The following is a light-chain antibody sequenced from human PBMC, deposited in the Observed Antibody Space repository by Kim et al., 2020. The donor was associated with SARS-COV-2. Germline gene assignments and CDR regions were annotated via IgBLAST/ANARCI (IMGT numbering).Light chain of an antibody. CDR1: QSVSSN. Sequence: EIVMTQSPATLSVSPGERATLSCRASQSVSSNLAWYQQKPGQAPRLLIYGASTRATGIPARFSGSGSGTEFTLTISSLQSEDFAVYYCQQYNTWPPWTFGQGT. CDR2: GAS. CDR3: QQYNTWPPWT. V-gene: IGKV3-15*01. J-gene: IGKJ1*01.